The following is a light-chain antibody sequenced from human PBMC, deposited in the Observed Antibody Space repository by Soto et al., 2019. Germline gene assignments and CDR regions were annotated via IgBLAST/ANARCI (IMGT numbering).Light chain of an antibody. Sequence: EIVLTQSPGTLSLSPGERATLSCRASQSVSSSYLAWYQQKPGQAPRLLIYGASSRATGIPDRFGGSGSGTDFTLTISRLEPEDFPVYYCQQYCGSPPWTFGQGTKVEIK. J-gene: IGKJ1*01. CDR1: QSVSSSY. CDR3: QQYCGSPPWT. V-gene: IGKV3-20*01. CDR2: GAS.